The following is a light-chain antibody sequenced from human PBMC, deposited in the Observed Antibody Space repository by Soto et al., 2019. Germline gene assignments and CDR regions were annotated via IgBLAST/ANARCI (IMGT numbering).Light chain of an antibody. CDR1: STDVGGYDS. CDR3: SSYTTSTTYV. V-gene: IGLV2-14*01. CDR2: EVN. J-gene: IGLJ1*01. Sequence: QSVRTQPASVSGSPGQSITIACTGSSTDVGGYDSVAWYQQHPGKAPRLIIYEVNNRPSGVSNRFSASKSADTASLTISGLQAEDEADYYCSSYTTSTTYVFGTGTKVTVL.